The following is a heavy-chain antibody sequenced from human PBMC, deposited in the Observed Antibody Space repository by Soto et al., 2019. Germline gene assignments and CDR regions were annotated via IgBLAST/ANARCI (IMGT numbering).Heavy chain of an antibody. V-gene: IGHV1-69*06. CDR3: ARDYRYSSSLIKGFV. D-gene: IGHD6-6*01. J-gene: IGHJ4*02. Sequence: SVKVSCKASGGTFSSYAISWVRQAPGQGLEWMGGIIPIFGTANYAQKFQGRVTITADKSTSTAYMELSSLRSEDTAVYYCARDYRYSSSLIKGFVWGQGTLVTSPQ. CDR1: GGTFSSYA. CDR2: IIPIFGTA.